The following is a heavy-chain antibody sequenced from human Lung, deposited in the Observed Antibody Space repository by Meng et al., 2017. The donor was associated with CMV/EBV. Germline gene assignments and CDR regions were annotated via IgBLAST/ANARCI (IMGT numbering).Heavy chain of an antibody. V-gene: IGHV3-23*03. CDR2: TYSGSATT. Sequence: GESLKISCAASGFTFTSYAMNWVRRAPGKGLEWVSVTYSGSATTCYADSVKGRFTISRHNSKNTLYLQMNSLRAEDTAVYYCAKEVRLGYALRPNYSYGMDDWGQGTTVTVSS. CDR3: AKEVRLGYALRPNYSYGMDD. D-gene: IGHD2-2*01. CDR1: GFTFTSYA. J-gene: IGHJ6*02.